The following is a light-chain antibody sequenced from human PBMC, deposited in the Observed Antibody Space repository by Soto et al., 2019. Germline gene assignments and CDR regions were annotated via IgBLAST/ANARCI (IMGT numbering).Light chain of an antibody. CDR2: QVS. J-gene: IGLJ1*01. Sequence: QSVLTQPASVSGSPGQSITLSCTGTSSDVGTYNYVSWYQQHPGKAPKLMISQVSNRPSGVSNRFSGSKSGNTASLTISGLQAEDEADYYCSLYTISSTYVFGTGTKLTVL. CDR1: SSDVGTYNY. CDR3: SLYTISSTYV. V-gene: IGLV2-14*01.